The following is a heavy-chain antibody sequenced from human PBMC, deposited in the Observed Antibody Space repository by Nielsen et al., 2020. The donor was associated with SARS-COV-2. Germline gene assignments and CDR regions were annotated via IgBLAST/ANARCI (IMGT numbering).Heavy chain of an antibody. V-gene: IGHV3-30-3*01. CDR3: ARDLSSYGSGSYYYY. CDR1: GFTFSSYA. D-gene: IGHD3-10*01. Sequence: GESLKISCAASGFTFSSYAMHWVRQAPGKGLEWVAVISYDGSNKYYADSVKGRFTISRDNSENTLYLQMNSLRAEDAAVYFCARDLSSYGSGSYYYYWGQGTLVTVSS. CDR2: ISYDGSNK. J-gene: IGHJ4*02.